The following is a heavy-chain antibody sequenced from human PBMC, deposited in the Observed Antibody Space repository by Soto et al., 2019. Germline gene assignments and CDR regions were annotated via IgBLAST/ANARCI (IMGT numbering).Heavy chain of an antibody. J-gene: IGHJ5*02. CDR1: GYTFTSYD. CDR2: MNPNSGNT. Sequence: QVPLVQSGAEVKKPGASVKVSCKASGYTFTSYDIYWVRQATGQGLEWMGWMNPNSGNTGYAQKFQGRVTMTRNISLRTAYMDLSSLRSADTAVYYGARGIGVNNWFDPWGQGTLVTVFS. CDR3: ARGIGVNNWFDP. V-gene: IGHV1-8*01. D-gene: IGHD2-21*01.